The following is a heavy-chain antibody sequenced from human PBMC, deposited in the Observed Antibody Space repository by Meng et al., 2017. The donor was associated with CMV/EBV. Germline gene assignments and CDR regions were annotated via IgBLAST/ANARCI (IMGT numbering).Heavy chain of an antibody. CDR2: IYYSGST. CDR1: GGSISSGDYY. V-gene: IGHV4-30-4*08. D-gene: IGHD6-6*01. CDR3: ARSRQRYSSSSNGDY. J-gene: IGHJ4*02. Sequence: SETLSLTCTVSGGSISSGDYYWSWIRQPPGKGLEWIGYIYYSGSTYYNPSLKSRVTISVDTSKNQFSLKLSSVTAADTAVYYCARSRQRYSSSSNGDYWGQGTLVTVSS.